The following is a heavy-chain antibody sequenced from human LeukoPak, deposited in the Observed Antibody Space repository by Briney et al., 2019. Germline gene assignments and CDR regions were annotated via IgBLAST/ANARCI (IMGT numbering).Heavy chain of an antibody. V-gene: IGHV3-48*04. CDR3: ARVNPEWWHTPDY. Sequence: PGGSLRLSCAASGFTFSSYSMNWVRQAPGKGLEWVSYISSSSSTIYYADSVKGRFTISRDNAKNSLYLQMNSLRAEDTAVYYCARVNPEWWHTPDYWGQGTLVTVSS. CDR1: GFTFSSYS. CDR2: ISSSSSTI. J-gene: IGHJ4*02. D-gene: IGHD2-15*01.